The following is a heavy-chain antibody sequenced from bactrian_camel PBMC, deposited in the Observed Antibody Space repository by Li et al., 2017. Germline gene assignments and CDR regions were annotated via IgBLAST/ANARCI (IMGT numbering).Heavy chain of an antibody. J-gene: IGHJ6*01. CDR3: AIPGSWSPKCGY. D-gene: IGHD6*01. CDR2: FYVGGAK. Sequence: VQLVESGGGSVRAGQSLRLSCKTSGHTYTDYSLGWFRRAPGKEREGVAAFYVGGAKHYDNAAKGRFTISKDKAKNTVYLQMNSLQAEDTAVYYCAIPGSWSPKCGYWGQGTQVTVS. V-gene: IGHV3S53*01. CDR1: GHTYTDYS.